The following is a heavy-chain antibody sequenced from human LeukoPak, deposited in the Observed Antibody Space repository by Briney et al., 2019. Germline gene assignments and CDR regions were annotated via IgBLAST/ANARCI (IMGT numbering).Heavy chain of an antibody. J-gene: IGHJ5*02. D-gene: IGHD6-19*01. CDR2: ISFDGSSK. Sequence: PGGSLRLSCAVSGFSLTEYSMHWVRQAPGKGLEWVAVISFDGSSKYYADSVKGRFTISRDNSKNTLYLQMNSLRAEDTAVYYCARGPVGSGWYNWFDPWGQGTLVTVSS. CDR3: ARGPVGSGWYNWFDP. V-gene: IGHV3-30*03. CDR1: GFSLTEYS.